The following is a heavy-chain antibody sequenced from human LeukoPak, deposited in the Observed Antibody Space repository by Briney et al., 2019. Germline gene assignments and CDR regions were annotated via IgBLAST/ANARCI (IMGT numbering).Heavy chain of an antibody. J-gene: IGHJ3*02. CDR2: ISQNGDS. Sequence: SETLSLTCIVSGGSFTSDYWTWIRQPPGKGLEWIAEISQNGDSNYNMSLKSRVTISLDKSKNQVSLKLNSVTAADTAVYYCARALGAFDIWGQGTMVTVSS. CDR1: GGSFTSDY. V-gene: IGHV4-34*01. CDR3: ARALGAFDI.